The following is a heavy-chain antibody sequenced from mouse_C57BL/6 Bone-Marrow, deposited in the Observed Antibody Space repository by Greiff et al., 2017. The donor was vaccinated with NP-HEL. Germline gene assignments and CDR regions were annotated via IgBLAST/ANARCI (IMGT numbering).Heavy chain of an antibody. J-gene: IGHJ4*01. D-gene: IGHD1-1*01. V-gene: IGHV2-5*01. CDR3: AKKIPLYYYGSSYAMDY. Sequence: QVQLQQSGPGLVQPSQSLSITCTVSGFSLTSYGVHWVRQSPGKGLEWLGVIWRGGSTDYNAAFMSRLSITKDNSKSQVFFKMNSLQADDTAIYYCAKKIPLYYYGSSYAMDYWGQGTSVTVSS. CDR2: IWRGGST. CDR1: GFSLTSYG.